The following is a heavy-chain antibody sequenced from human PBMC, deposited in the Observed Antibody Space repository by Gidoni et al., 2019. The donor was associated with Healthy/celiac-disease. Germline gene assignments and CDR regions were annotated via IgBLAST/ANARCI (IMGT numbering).Heavy chain of an antibody. CDR2: ISGSGGST. J-gene: IGHJ4*02. CDR1: GFTFSSYA. Sequence: EVQLLESGGGLVQPGGSLRLSCAASGFTFSSYAMSWVRQATGKGLGWVSAISGSGGSTYYADSVKGRFTISRDNSKNTLYLQMNSLRAEDTAVYYCAKDRLGLRGAYWGQGTLVTVSS. CDR3: AKDRLGLRGAY. D-gene: IGHD3-10*01. V-gene: IGHV3-23*01.